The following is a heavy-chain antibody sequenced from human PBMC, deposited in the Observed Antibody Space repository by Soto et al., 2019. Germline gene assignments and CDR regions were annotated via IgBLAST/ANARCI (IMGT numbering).Heavy chain of an antibody. CDR2: IYPGDSGT. D-gene: IGHD3-3*01. V-gene: IGHV5-51*01. CDR3: ASPLRYDFWSGYVFDY. CDR1: GYSFTTYW. Sequence: GESLKISCKGSGYSFTTYWIGWVRQMPGKGLEWMGIIYPGDSGTRYSPSFQGQVTISADKSINTAYLQWSSLKASDTAMYYCASPLRYDFWSGYVFDYWGQGTLVTVSS. J-gene: IGHJ4*02.